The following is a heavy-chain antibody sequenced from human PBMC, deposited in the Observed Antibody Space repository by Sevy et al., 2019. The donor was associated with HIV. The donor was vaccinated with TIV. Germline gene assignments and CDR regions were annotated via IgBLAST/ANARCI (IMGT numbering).Heavy chain of an antibody. D-gene: IGHD3-22*01. V-gene: IGHV3-74*01. CDR2: ITNDGSST. J-gene: IGHJ6*02. CDR3: ARDRVYYDSSGYSDSYYYYGMDV. Sequence: GGSLRLSCAASGFTFSSYWMHWVRQAPGKGLVWVSRITNDGSSTSYADSVKGRFTISRDNAKNTLYLQMNSLRAEDTAVYYCARDRVYYDSSGYSDSYYYYGMDVWGQGTTVTVSS. CDR1: GFTFSSYW.